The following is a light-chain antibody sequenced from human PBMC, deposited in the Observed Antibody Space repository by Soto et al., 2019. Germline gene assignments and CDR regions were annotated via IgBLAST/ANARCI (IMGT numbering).Light chain of an antibody. Sequence: QSVLTQPPSASGTPGQRVTISCSGSSSNIGGKTVSWFQQLPGTAPKLLIYLNSHRSSGVPDRFSGSKSGTSASLAISGLKSEDEAVYYCAAWDDSLNGVVFGGGTKLTVL. CDR2: LNS. V-gene: IGLV1-44*01. CDR3: AAWDDSLNGVV. CDR1: SSNIGGKT. J-gene: IGLJ2*01.